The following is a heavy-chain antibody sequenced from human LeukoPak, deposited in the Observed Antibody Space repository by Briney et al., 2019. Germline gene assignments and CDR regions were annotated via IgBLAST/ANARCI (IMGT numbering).Heavy chain of an antibody. J-gene: IGHJ4*02. CDR1: GGTFSSYA. CDR2: INPNSGVT. D-gene: IGHD3-22*01. Sequence: WASVKVSCKASGGTFSSYAISWVRQAPGQGLECMGWINPNSGVTGYAQKFQGRVTMTRDTSISTAYMELSRLRSDDTAVYYCAREEKYDYDSAYYWYYWGQGTLVTVSS. V-gene: IGHV1-2*02. CDR3: AREEKYDYDSAYYWYY.